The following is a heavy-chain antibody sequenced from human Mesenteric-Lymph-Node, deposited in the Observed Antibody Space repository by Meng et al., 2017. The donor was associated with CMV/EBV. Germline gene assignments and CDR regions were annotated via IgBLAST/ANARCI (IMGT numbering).Heavy chain of an antibody. CDR1: GYIFNKYA. V-gene: IGHV7-4-1*02. CDR3: ARAIYGTTSYVDY. D-gene: IGHD2-2*01. J-gene: IGHJ4*02. CDR2: INTNTGNP. Sequence: CKASGYIFNKYAMNWVRQAPGQGLEWMGWINTNTGNPTYAQGFTGRFVFSLDTSVSTAYLQISSLKAEDTAVYYCARAIYGTTSYVDYRGQGTLVTVSS.